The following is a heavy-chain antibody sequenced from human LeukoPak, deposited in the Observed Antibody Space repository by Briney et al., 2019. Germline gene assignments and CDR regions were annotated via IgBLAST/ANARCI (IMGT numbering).Heavy chain of an antibody. V-gene: IGHV4-59*01. Sequence: GSLTLSCTTSGFTFTTYWMSWVRQPPGKGLEWIGYIHYSGSTNYNPSLKSRVTISVDTSKNQFSLKLSSVTAADTAVYYCARASVTYYYYYYMDVWGKGTTVTVSS. J-gene: IGHJ6*03. CDR3: ARASVTYYYYYYMDV. CDR2: IHYSGST. D-gene: IGHD4-11*01. CDR1: GFTFTTYW.